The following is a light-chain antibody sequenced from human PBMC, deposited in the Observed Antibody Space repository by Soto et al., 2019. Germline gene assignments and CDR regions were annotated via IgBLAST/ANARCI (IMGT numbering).Light chain of an antibody. CDR3: SSYTGSSTLL. CDR2: GVS. Sequence: QSALTQPASVSGSPGQSITISCTGTSSDVGGYNYVSWYQHHPGKAPELMIYGVSNRPSGVSNRFSGSKSGNTASLTISGLQAEDEAAYYCSSYTGSSTLLFGGGTKLTVL. V-gene: IGLV2-14*03. CDR1: SSDVGGYNY. J-gene: IGLJ2*01.